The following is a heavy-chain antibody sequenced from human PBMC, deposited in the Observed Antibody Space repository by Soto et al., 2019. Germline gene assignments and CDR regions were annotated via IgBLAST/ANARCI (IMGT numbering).Heavy chain of an antibody. J-gene: IGHJ3*02. Sequence: ASVKVSCKASGYTFTSYAMHWVRQAPGQRLEWMGWINAGNGNTKYSQKFQGRVTITRDTSASTAYMELSSLRSEDTAVYYSARVPYPYCSGGSCYGDAFDIWGQGTMVTVSS. V-gene: IGHV1-3*01. CDR2: INAGNGNT. CDR1: GYTFTSYA. D-gene: IGHD2-15*01. CDR3: ARVPYPYCSGGSCYGDAFDI.